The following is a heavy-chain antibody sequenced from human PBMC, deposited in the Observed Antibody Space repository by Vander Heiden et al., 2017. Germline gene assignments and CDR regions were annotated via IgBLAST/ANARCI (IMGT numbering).Heavy chain of an antibody. J-gene: IGHJ4*02. CDR3: ARDRGRIRGILGDFDY. V-gene: IGHV3-30*04. D-gene: IGHD3-10*01. CDR1: GFSFSSYA. CDR2: ISYDGSQK. Sequence: QVQLVESGGGVVQPGRSLRLSCAAHGFSFSSYAMHWVRQAPGKGLEWVAVISYDGSQKYYADSVKGRFTISRDNSKNTLYLEMNTLRTEGTTRYFCARDRGRIRGILGDFDYWGLGTLVTVSS.